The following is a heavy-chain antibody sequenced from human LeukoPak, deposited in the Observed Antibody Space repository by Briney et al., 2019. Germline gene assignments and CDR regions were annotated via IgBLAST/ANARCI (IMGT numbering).Heavy chain of an antibody. CDR2: SSYDGTNK. J-gene: IGHJ4*02. V-gene: IGHV3-30*04. CDR3: AADYGDYVSPSD. CDR1: GFNFRDSA. Sequence: GTSLRLSCAASGFNFRDSAMHWVRQPPGKGLEGVAVSSYDGTNKYYADSVNGRFTISGDNSKNTLFLQMNNLRLEDTAVYYCAADYGDYVSPSDWGQGSLVIVSS. D-gene: IGHD4-17*01.